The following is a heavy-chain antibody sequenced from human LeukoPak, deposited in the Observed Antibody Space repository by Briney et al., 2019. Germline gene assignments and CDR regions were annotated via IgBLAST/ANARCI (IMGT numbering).Heavy chain of an antibody. V-gene: IGHV3-48*02. CDR2: ISGSSSIV. Sequence: GGSLRLSCAASGFTFSSYTMNWVRQAPGKGLEWVSYISGSSSIVYYADSVKGRFTISRDNAKNSLYLQMNSLRDEDTAVYYCARGESLGCWGQGTLVTVSS. J-gene: IGHJ4*02. CDR1: GFTFSSYT. CDR3: ARGESLGC. D-gene: IGHD3-10*01.